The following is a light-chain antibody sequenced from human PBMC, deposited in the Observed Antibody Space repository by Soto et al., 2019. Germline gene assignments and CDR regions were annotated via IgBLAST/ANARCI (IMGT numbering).Light chain of an antibody. CDR1: QSLLHSNGYSY. CDR3: MQAVQTPIT. Sequence: DIVMTQSPLSLPVTPGEPASISCRSSQSLLHSNGYSYLDWYLQKPGQSPQLLIYLGSNRASGVPDRFSGSGSGTDFTLKISRVEAEDVGVYYCMQAVQTPITFGQGNRLEIK. J-gene: IGKJ5*01. CDR2: LGS. V-gene: IGKV2-28*01.